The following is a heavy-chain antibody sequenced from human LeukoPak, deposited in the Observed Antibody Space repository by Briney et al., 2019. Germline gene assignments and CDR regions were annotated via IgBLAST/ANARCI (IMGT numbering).Heavy chain of an antibody. Sequence: SETLSLTCTVSGDSISRDNYYWGWLRQPPGKGLEWMGSIYYSGSTYYNPSLKSRVSISVDPSKSQFSLKLTSVTAADTAVYYCATHPLLDYWGQGSLVTVSS. CDR2: IYYSGST. CDR1: GDSISRDNYY. CDR3: ATHPLLDY. V-gene: IGHV4-39*01. J-gene: IGHJ4*02. D-gene: IGHD3-16*02.